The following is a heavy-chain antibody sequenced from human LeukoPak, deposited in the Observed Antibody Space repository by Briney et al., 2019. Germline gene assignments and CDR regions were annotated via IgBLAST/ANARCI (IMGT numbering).Heavy chain of an antibody. J-gene: IGHJ5*02. Sequence: SETLSLTCTVSGGSISSGSYYWSWIRQPAGKGLEWTGRIYTSGSTNYNPSLKSRVTISVDTSKNQFSLKLSSVTAADTAVYYCARGMVVTPRSHWFDPWGQGTLVTVSS. CDR2: IYTSGST. V-gene: IGHV4-61*02. CDR3: ARGMVVTPRSHWFDP. CDR1: GGSISSGSYY. D-gene: IGHD4-23*01.